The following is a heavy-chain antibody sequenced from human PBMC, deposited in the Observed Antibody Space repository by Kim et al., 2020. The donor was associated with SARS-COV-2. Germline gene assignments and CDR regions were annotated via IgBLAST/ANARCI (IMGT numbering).Heavy chain of an antibody. D-gene: IGHD2-15*01. CDR3: ARGGVVVFYYYYYGMDV. Sequence: SETLSLTCAVYGGSFSGYYWSWIRQPPGKGLEWIGEINHSGSTNYNPSLKSRVTISVDTSKNQFSLKLSSVTAADTAVYYCARGGVVVFYYYYYGMDVWGQGTTVPVSS. CDR1: GGSFSGYY. CDR2: INHSGST. J-gene: IGHJ6*02. V-gene: IGHV4-34*01.